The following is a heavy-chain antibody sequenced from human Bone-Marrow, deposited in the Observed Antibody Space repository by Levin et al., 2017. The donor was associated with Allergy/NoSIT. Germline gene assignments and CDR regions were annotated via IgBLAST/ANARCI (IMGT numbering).Heavy chain of an antibody. Sequence: SETLSLTCAVYGGSFSGYYWSWIRQPPGKGLEWIGEINHSGSTNYNPSLKSRVTISVDTSKNQFSLKLSSVTAADTAVYYCARKNMVATRFDPWGQGTLVTVSS. CDR3: ARKNMVATRFDP. D-gene: IGHD5-12*01. CDR1: GGSFSGYY. V-gene: IGHV4-34*01. CDR2: INHSGST. J-gene: IGHJ5*02.